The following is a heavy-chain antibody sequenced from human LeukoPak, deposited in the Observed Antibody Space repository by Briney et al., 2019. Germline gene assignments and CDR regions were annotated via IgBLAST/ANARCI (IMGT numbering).Heavy chain of an antibody. CDR2: INPNSGGT. CDR3: ARAVVTMVRGALGY. D-gene: IGHD3-10*01. J-gene: IGHJ4*02. Sequence: ASVKVSCKASGYTFTGYYMHWVRQAPGQGLEWMGWINPNSGGTNYAQKFQGRVTMTRDTSISTAYMELSRLRSDDTAVYYRARAVVTMVRGALGYWGQGTLVTVSS. CDR1: GYTFTGYY. V-gene: IGHV1-2*02.